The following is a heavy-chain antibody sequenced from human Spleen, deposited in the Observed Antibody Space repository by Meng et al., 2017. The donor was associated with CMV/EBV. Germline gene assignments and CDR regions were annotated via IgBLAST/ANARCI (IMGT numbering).Heavy chain of an antibody. Sequence: GGSLRLSCAASGFTFSSYAMSWVRQAPGKGLEWVSVISDSGDSTYYADSVKGRFTISRDNSKNTLFLQMNSLRAEDTAVYYCAKGGQDYQLLEEYFQHWGQGTLVTVSS. CDR2: ISDSGDST. D-gene: IGHD2-2*01. CDR1: GFTFSSYA. V-gene: IGHV3-23*01. CDR3: AKGGQDYQLLEEYFQH. J-gene: IGHJ1*01.